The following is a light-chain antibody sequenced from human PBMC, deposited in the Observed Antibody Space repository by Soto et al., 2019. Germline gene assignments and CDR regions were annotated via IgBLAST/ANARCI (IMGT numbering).Light chain of an antibody. V-gene: IGLV2-23*01. CDR3: CSYETSSTYV. J-gene: IGLJ1*01. CDR1: SSDVGSYNL. Sequence: QSFLTQPASVSGSPGQSITISCTGTSSDVGSYNLVSWYQHHPGKTPKLMIYEGSRRPPGVSNRFSASKSGNTASLTISGLQAEDEAEYYCCSYETSSTYVFGSGTKVTVL. CDR2: EGS.